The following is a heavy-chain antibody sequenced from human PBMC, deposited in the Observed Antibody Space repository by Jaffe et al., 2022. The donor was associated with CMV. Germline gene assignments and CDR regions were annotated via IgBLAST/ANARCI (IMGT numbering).Heavy chain of an antibody. V-gene: IGHV1-46*01. D-gene: IGHD1-7*01. CDR1: GYTFTSYY. Sequence: QVQLVQSGAEVKKPGASVKVSCKASGYTFTSYYMHWVRQAPGQGLEWMGIINPSGGSTSYAQKFQGRVTMTRDTSTSTVYMELSSLRSEDTAVYYCARDSRRITGTTAFDYWGQGTLVTVSS. CDR2: INPSGGST. J-gene: IGHJ4*02. CDR3: ARDSRRITGTTAFDY.